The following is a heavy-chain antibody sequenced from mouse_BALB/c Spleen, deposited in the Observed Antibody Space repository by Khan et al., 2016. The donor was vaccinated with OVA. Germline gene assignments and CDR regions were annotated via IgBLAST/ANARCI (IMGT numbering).Heavy chain of an antibody. J-gene: IGHJ1*01. V-gene: IGHV1-87*01. CDR1: GYTFTTYW. D-gene: IGHD2-3*01. Sequence: QVQLKESGAELARPGASVKLSCKASGYTFTTYWMQWVKQRPGQGLEWIGAIYPGIGDTRYTQKFKGKATLTADKSSTTAYMQLSSLASEDSAVYYCARTGGTYDSYCGYFDVWGAGTTVTVSS. CDR2: IYPGIGDT. CDR3: ARTGGTYDSYCGYFDV.